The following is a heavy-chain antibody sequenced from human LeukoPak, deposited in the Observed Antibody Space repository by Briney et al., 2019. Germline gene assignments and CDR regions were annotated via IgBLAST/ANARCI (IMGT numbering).Heavy chain of an antibody. Sequence: SVKVSCKASGGTFSSYAISWVRQAPGQGLEWMGGIIPIFGTANYAQKFQGRVTITADESTSTAYMELSSLRSEDTAVYYCARDQGIAARPELDYWGQGTLVTVSS. D-gene: IGHD6-6*01. CDR3: ARDQGIAARPELDY. V-gene: IGHV1-69*13. CDR2: IIPIFGTA. CDR1: GGTFSSYA. J-gene: IGHJ4*02.